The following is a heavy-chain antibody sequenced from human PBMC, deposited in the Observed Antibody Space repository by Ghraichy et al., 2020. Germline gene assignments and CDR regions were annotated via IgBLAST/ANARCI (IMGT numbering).Heavy chain of an antibody. J-gene: IGHJ4*02. CDR3: ARHPRLRFDILTGEDY. CDR2: IYHSGST. Sequence: SETLSLTCTVSGGSISSSNYYWGWIRQPPGKGLEWIGSIYHSGSTFYNPSLKSRVTMSVDTSKNQFSLRLSSVTAADTAVYYCARHPRLRFDILTGEDYWGQGTLVTVSS. D-gene: IGHD3-9*01. CDR1: GGSISSSNYY. V-gene: IGHV4-39*01.